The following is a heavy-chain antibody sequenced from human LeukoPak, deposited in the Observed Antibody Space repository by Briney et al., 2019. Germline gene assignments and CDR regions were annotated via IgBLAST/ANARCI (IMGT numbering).Heavy chain of an antibody. V-gene: IGHV4-59*12. J-gene: IGHJ4*02. CDR3: ASTTIFGVVIFDY. D-gene: IGHD3-3*01. Sequence: PSETLSLTCTVSGGSISSYYWSWIRQPPGKGLEWIGYIYYSGSINYNPSLKSRVTISVDTSKNQFSLKLSSVTAADTAVYYCASTTIFGVVIFDYWGQGTLVTVSS. CDR1: GGSISSYY. CDR2: IYYSGSI.